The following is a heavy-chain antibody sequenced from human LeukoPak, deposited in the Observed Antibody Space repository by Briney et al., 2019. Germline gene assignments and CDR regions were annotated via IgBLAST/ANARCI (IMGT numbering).Heavy chain of an antibody. Sequence: GGSLRLSCAASGFTFSGYAMNWVRQAPGKGLEWVSHIFSSDSTIGYADFVKGRFTVSRDNAKNSLYLQMNNLRDDDTAVYYCARDLNWAFDYWGQGTLVTVSS. CDR3: ARDLNWAFDY. CDR1: GFTFSGYA. J-gene: IGHJ4*02. D-gene: IGHD1-1*01. CDR2: IFSSDSTI. V-gene: IGHV3-48*02.